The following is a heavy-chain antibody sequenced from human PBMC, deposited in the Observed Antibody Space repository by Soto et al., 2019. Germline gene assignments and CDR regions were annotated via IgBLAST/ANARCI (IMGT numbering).Heavy chain of an antibody. V-gene: IGHV1-18*01. D-gene: IGHD6-13*01. J-gene: IGHJ6*02. Sequence: ASVEVCCEACGYTFTSYGMSWVRQAPGQGLEWMGWISAYNGNTNYAQKLQGRVTMTTDTSTSTAYMELRSLRSDDTAVYYCARDPYSSSWFYGMDVWGQGTTVTVSS. CDR1: GYTFTSYG. CDR3: ARDPYSSSWFYGMDV. CDR2: ISAYNGNT.